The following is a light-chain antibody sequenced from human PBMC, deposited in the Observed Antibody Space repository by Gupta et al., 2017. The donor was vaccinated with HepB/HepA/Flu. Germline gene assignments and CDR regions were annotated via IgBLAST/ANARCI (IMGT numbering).Light chain of an antibody. CDR2: GTS. CDR3: QHYGSSPWT. Sequence: EIVLTQSPGTLSLSPGERATLSCRASQSVASSYLAWYQQKRGQAPRLLIYGTSRRATGIPDRFSGRGSGTDFTLTISRLEPEDFAMYYCQHYGSSPWTFGQGTKVEI. J-gene: IGKJ1*01. CDR1: QSVASSY. V-gene: IGKV3-20*01.